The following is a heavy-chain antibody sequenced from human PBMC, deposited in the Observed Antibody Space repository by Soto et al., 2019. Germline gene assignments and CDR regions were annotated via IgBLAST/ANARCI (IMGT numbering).Heavy chain of an antibody. J-gene: IGHJ5*02. V-gene: IGHV4-4*07. CDR1: GGSISSYY. Sequence: SETLSLTCTVSGGSISSYYWSWIRQPPGKGLEWIGRLYVSGSVNYNPSLKSRVTMSVDTSKNQFSLKLRSVTAADTAMYYCATSYCITSSCYNGHHWFDPWGQGSLVTVSS. D-gene: IGHD2-2*02. CDR2: LYVSGSV. CDR3: ATSYCITSSCYNGHHWFDP.